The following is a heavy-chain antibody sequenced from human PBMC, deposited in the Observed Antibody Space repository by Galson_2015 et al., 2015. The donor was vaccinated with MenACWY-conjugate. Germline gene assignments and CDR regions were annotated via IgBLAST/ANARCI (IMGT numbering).Heavy chain of an antibody. CDR3: TRHVGRKMATINAN. CDR1: GYSFTSSW. J-gene: IGHJ4*02. Sequence: QSGAEVKKPGESLTISCTGSGYSFTSSWISWVRQMPGKGLEWMGRIDPSDSYTTYSPTFQGHVSISADKSITTAYLQWSSLRASDTAMYYCTRHVGRKMATINANWGQGTLVTVSS. CDR2: IDPSDSYT. D-gene: IGHD5-24*01. V-gene: IGHV5-10-1*01.